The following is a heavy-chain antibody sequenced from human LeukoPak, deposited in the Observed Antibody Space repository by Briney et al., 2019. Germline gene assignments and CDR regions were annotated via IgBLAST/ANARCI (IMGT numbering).Heavy chain of an antibody. CDR1: GFTFSSYG. D-gene: IGHD5-18*01. J-gene: IGHJ4*02. V-gene: IGHV3-21*01. CDR2: ISSSSSYI. CDR3: AKGNTAMADFDY. Sequence: RPGGSLRLSCAASGFTFSSYGMHWVRQAPGKGLEWVSSISSSSSYIYYADSVKGRFTISRDNAKNSLYLQMNSLRAEDTAVYYCAKGNTAMADFDYWGQGTLVTVSS.